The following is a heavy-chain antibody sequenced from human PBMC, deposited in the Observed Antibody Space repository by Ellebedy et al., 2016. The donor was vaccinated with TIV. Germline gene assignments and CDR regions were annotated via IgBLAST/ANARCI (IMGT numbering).Heavy chain of an antibody. CDR2: VNHSGNT. CDR3: VRGTVALQPLKYFDS. V-gene: IGHV4-34*01. CDR1: GGSFTGHY. J-gene: IGHJ4*02. D-gene: IGHD6-19*01. Sequence: SETLSLXXAVYGGSFTGHYWTWIRQPPGKGLEWIGEVNHSGNTNYNPSLKSRVTISADTSKNQFSLKLTSMAAADQGVYYCVRGTVALQPLKYFDSWGQGTLVSVSS.